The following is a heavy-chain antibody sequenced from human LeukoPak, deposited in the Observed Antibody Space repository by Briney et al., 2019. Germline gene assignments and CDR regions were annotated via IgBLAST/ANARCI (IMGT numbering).Heavy chain of an antibody. V-gene: IGHV3-23*01. CDR1: GFIFSTYN. J-gene: IGHJ4*02. CDR2: ITSSSSRT. D-gene: IGHD3-22*01. Sequence: GGSLRLSCSASGFIFSTYNMNWVRQAPGKALEWVSSITSSSSRTYYADSVKGRFTISRDNSKNTLYLQMNSLRAEDTAVYYCAKASAMIVVVSKHFDYWGQGTLVTVSS. CDR3: AKASAMIVVVSKHFDY.